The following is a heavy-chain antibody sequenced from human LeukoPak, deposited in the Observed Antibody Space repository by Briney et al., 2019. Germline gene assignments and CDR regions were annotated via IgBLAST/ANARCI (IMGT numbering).Heavy chain of an antibody. CDR3: AKGPAMVRGTFDP. V-gene: IGHV3-23*01. CDR2: ISGSGGNT. D-gene: IGHD3-10*01. J-gene: IGHJ5*02. Sequence: GGSLRLSCTASGFSFDTYAMNWVRQAPGKGLEWVSSISGSGGNTYYADSVKGRFTISRDYSKNTLYLQMNSLRTEETAVYYCAKGPAMVRGTFDPWGQGTLVTVSS. CDR1: GFSFDTYA.